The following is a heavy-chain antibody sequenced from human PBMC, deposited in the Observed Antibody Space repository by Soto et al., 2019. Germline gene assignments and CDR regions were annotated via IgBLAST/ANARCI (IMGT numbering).Heavy chain of an antibody. J-gene: IGHJ4*02. CDR1: GFTFSSYG. CDR3: AKDHMATTTPSYYFDY. V-gene: IGHV3-30*18. D-gene: IGHD1-1*01. CDR2: ISYDGSNK. Sequence: QVQLVESGGGVVQPGRSLRLSCAASGFTFSSYGMHWVRQAPGKGLEWVAVISYDGSNKYYADSVKGRFTISRDNSKNTLYLQMNSLRAEDTAVYYCAKDHMATTTPSYYFDYWGQGTLVTVSS.